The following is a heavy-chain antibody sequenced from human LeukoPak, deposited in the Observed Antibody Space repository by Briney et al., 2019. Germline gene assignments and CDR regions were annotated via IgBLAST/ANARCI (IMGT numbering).Heavy chain of an antibody. Sequence: QPGGSLRLSCAASGFTFSSYAMTWVRQAPGKGLEWVSGISKSGVSTDYADSVKGRFTICRDNSKNTLYLQMNSLRAEDTAVYYCAKSGSGTYYNTDFDYSGQGTLVTVSS. CDR3: AKSGSGTYYNTDFDY. CDR2: ISKSGVST. D-gene: IGHD3-10*01. J-gene: IGHJ4*02. V-gene: IGHV3-23*01. CDR1: GFTFSSYA.